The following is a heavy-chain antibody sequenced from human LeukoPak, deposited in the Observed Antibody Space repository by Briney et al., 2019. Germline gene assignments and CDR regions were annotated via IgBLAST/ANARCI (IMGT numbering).Heavy chain of an antibody. CDR1: GFTFSSYA. Sequence: GGSLRLSCAASGFTFSSYAMSWVRQAPGKGLEWVSGISGSGSSTYYAGSMKGRFTISRDNSKNTLYLQMNSLRAEDTAVYYCAKGHDDILTGCWFDPWGQGTLVTVSS. J-gene: IGHJ5*02. V-gene: IGHV3-23*01. CDR2: ISGSGSST. D-gene: IGHD3-9*01. CDR3: AKGHDDILTGCWFDP.